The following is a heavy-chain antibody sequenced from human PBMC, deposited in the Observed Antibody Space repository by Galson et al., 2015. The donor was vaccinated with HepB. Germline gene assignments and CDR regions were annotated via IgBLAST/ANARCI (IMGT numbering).Heavy chain of an antibody. D-gene: IGHD2-2*02. CDR3: AHSGWSSTSCYIPGNSWFDP. CDR2: IYWNDDK. Sequence: PALVKPTQTLTLTCTFSGFSLSTSGVGVGWIRQPPGKALEWLALIYWNDDKRYSPSLKSRLTITKDTSKNQVVLTMTNMDPVDTATYYCAHSGWSSTSCYIPGNSWFDPWGQGTLVTVSS. V-gene: IGHV2-5*01. CDR1: GFSLSTSGVG. J-gene: IGHJ5*02.